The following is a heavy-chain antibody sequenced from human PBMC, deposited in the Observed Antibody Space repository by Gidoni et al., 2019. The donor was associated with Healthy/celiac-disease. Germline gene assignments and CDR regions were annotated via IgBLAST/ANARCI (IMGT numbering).Heavy chain of an antibody. Sequence: EVQLVESGGGLVQPGRSLRLSCTASGFTFGDYAMSWFRQAPGKGLEWVGFIRSKAYGGTTEYAASVKGRFTISRDDSKSIAYLQMNSLKTEDTAVYYCTRVRGGKIDYWGQGTLVTVSS. V-gene: IGHV3-49*03. CDR1: GFTFGDYA. J-gene: IGHJ4*02. CDR2: IRSKAYGGTT. CDR3: TRVRGGKIDY. D-gene: IGHD3-10*01.